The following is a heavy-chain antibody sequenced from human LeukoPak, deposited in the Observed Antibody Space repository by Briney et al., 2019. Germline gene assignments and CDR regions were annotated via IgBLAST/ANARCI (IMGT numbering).Heavy chain of an antibody. CDR3: AREVGDTAMVTHFDY. CDR2: INHSGRT. J-gene: IGHJ4*02. Sequence: SETLSLTCAVYGGSFSGYYWSWLRQPPGKGLEWVGEINHSGRTNYNPSLKSRVTISVETSKNQFSLNLSSVTAADTAVYYCAREVGDTAMVTHFDYWGQGTLVTVSS. V-gene: IGHV4-34*01. CDR1: GGSFSGYY. D-gene: IGHD5-18*01.